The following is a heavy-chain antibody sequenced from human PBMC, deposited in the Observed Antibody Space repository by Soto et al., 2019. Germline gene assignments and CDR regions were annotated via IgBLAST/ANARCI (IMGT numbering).Heavy chain of an antibody. CDR1: GFTFSRYG. V-gene: IGHV3-33*01. CDR3: ARDLDLGYYAMDV. CDR2: IWYDGSSE. D-gene: IGHD3-16*01. J-gene: IGHJ6*02. Sequence: QVEVVESGGGVVQPGRSLRLSCAAPGFTFSRYGMHWVRQAPGKGLEWVALIWYDGSSEYYADSVKGRFTISRDNSKNTLYLQMNSRRAADTAVYYGARDLDLGYYAMDVWGQGTTVTVSS.